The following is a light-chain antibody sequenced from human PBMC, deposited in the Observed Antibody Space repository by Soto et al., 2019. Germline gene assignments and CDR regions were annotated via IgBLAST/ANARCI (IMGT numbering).Light chain of an antibody. CDR2: GAS. J-gene: IGKJ1*01. Sequence: EMALTQSPGTLSLSPGERATLSWLASQSVSSSYLAWYQQQPGQAPRLLIYGASSRATGIPDRFSGSGSGTDFTLTISRLEPEDFAVYYCQQYGSSSWTFGQGTKVDIK. V-gene: IGKV3-20*01. CDR1: QSVSSSY. CDR3: QQYGSSSWT.